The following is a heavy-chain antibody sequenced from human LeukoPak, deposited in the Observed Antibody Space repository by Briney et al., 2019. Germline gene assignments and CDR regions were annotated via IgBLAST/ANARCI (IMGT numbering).Heavy chain of an antibody. CDR2: ISYDGSAK. D-gene: IGHD3-10*01. CDR3: ARTFGTGSMYYFDY. V-gene: IGHV3-30*03. CDR1: GFTFSSYS. J-gene: IGHJ4*02. Sequence: GGSLRLSCAASGFTFSSYSMNWVRQAPGKGLEWVALISYDGSAKYYTDTVKGRFTISRDNSKNTLSLQMNSLRPDDTAAYFCARTFGTGSMYYFDYWGRGTLVAVSS.